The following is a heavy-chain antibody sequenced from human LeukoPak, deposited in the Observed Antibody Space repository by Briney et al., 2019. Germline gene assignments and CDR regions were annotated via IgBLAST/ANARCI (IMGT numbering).Heavy chain of an antibody. J-gene: IGHJ4*02. V-gene: IGHV3-30-3*01. Sequence: PGGSLRLSCAASGFTFSSYAMHWVRQAPGKGLEWVAVISYDGSNKYYADSVKGRFTISRDNSKNTLYLQMNSLRAEDTAVYYCAKGARPSYYGSGTPYYFDYWGQGTLVTVSS. CDR2: ISYDGSNK. D-gene: IGHD3-10*01. CDR1: GFTFSSYA. CDR3: AKGARPSYYGSGTPYYFDY.